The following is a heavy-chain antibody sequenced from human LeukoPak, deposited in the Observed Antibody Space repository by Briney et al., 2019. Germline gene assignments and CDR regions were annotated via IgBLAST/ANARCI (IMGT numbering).Heavy chain of an antibody. J-gene: IGHJ4*02. D-gene: IGHD2-2*01. CDR3: ARQGDTSCWEN. CDR2: IYYSGST. Sequence: PSETLSLTCTVSGGSISSYYWSWIRQPPGKGLEWIGYIYYSGSTNYNPSLKSRVTISVDTSKNQFSLKLSSVTAADTAVYYCARQGDTSCWENWGQGTLVTVSS. V-gene: IGHV4-59*08. CDR1: GGSISSYY.